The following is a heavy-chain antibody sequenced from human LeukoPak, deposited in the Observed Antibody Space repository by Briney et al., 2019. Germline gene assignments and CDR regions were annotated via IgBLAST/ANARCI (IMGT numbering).Heavy chain of an antibody. CDR3: ARDGWTAARFADY. D-gene: IGHD6-6*01. Sequence: GGSLRLSCAASGFTFRDYYMSWIRQAPGKGLEWVSSISNSGTAIYYADSVKGRFTISRDNAKNSLYLQMNSLGAGDTAGYYCARDGWTAARFADYWGQGTLVTVSS. CDR1: GFTFRDYY. CDR2: ISNSGTAI. J-gene: IGHJ4*02. V-gene: IGHV3-11*04.